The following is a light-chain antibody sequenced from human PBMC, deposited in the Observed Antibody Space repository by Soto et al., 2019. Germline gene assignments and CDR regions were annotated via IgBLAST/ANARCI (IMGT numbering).Light chain of an antibody. Sequence: QSALTQPASVSGSPGQSITISCTGTSSDVGGYNYVSWYQQHPVKAPKLMIYHVSNRPSGVSNRFSVSKSGNTASLTISGLQAEDEADYYCSSYASSSTLDVFGAGTKLTVL. V-gene: IGLV2-14*03. CDR3: SSYASSSTLDV. CDR1: SSDVGGYNY. J-gene: IGLJ1*01. CDR2: HVS.